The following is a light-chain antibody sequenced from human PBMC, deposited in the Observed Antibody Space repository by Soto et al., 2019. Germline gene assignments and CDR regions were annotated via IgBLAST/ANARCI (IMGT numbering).Light chain of an antibody. CDR2: STN. CDR1: SDSVSTSYY. J-gene: IGLJ3*02. Sequence: QTVVTQEPSFSVSPGGTVTLTCGLTSDSVSTSYYASWYQQTPGQTPRMLIYSTNTRSSGVPDRFSGSILGNKAALTITGAQADDESDYYCVLYMGSGFWVFGGGTKLPS. V-gene: IGLV8-61*01. CDR3: VLYMGSGFWV.